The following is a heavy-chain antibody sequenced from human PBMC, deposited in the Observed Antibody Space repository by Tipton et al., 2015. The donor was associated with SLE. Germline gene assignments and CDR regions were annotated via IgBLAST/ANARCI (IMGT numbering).Heavy chain of an antibody. CDR2: IYTNENT. CDR1: GGPISSYY. D-gene: IGHD3-22*01. CDR3: ASSYDSSGYYDGGGY. Sequence: TLSLTCTVSGGPISSYYWSWIRQPAGGGLEWIGRIYTNENTNYNPSLKSRVTISVDTSKNQFSLKLSSVTAADTAVHYCASSYDSSGYYDGGGYWGQGTLVTVSS. J-gene: IGHJ4*02. V-gene: IGHV4-4*07.